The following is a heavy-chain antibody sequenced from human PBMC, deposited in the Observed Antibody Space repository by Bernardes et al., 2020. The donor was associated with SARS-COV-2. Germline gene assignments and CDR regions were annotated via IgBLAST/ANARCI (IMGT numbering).Heavy chain of an antibody. J-gene: IGHJ4*02. CDR1: GFTFTTST. CDR2: ISSDGTSQ. CDR3: AKDLLTVGAAGYFDY. Sequence: GGSLRLCCTASGFTFTTSTFYWVRQAPGKGLELVTIISSDGTSQYYADSVKGRFTVSRDISKSTLHLQINSPRPDDTGIYYCAKDLLTVGAAGYFDYWGQGTQVTVSS. D-gene: IGHD6-13*01. V-gene: IGHV3-30-3*01.